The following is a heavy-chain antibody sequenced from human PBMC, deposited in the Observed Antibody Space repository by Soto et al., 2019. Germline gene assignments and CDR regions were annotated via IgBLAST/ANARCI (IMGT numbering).Heavy chain of an antibody. CDR3: ARGPKRYFDWCRRAKDY. Sequence: EVQLVESGGGLVKPGGSLRLSCAASGFTFSSYSMNWVRQAPGKGLEWVSSISSSSSYIYYADSVKGRFTISRDNAKNSLYLQMNSLRAVDTAVYYCARGPKRYFDWCRRAKDYWGQGTLVTVSS. J-gene: IGHJ4*02. CDR1: GFTFSSYS. D-gene: IGHD3-9*01. V-gene: IGHV3-21*01. CDR2: ISSSSSYI.